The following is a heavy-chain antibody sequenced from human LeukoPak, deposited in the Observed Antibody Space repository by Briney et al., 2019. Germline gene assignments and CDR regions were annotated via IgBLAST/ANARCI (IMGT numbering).Heavy chain of an antibody. CDR2: ISGSGGST. J-gene: IGHJ4*02. D-gene: IGHD2-2*01. CDR1: GFTFSSYA. Sequence: PGGSLRLSRAASGFTFSSYAMSWVRQAPGKGLEWVSAISGSGGSTYYADSVKGRFTISRDNSKNTLYLQMNSLRAEDTAVYYCAKDWYQLLTSLDYWGQGTLVTVSS. V-gene: IGHV3-23*01. CDR3: AKDWYQLLTSLDY.